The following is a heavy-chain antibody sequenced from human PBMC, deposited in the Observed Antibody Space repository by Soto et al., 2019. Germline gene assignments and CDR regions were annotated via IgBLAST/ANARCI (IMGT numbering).Heavy chain of an antibody. Sequence: GGSLRLSCAASGFTFSSYSMNWVRQAPGKGLGWVSSISSSSSYIYYADSVKGRFTISRDNAKNSLYLQMNSLRAEDTAVYYCARETSVSYGMDVWGQGTTVTVSS. CDR2: ISSSSSYI. V-gene: IGHV3-21*01. D-gene: IGHD2-8*01. CDR1: GFTFSSYS. J-gene: IGHJ6*02. CDR3: ARETSVSYGMDV.